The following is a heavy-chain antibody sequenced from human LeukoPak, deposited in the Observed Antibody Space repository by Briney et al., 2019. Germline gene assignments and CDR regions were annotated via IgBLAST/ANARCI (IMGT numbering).Heavy chain of an antibody. CDR2: ISYDGSNK. V-gene: IGHV3-30*18. J-gene: IGHJ4*02. D-gene: IGHD5-18*01. Sequence: GGSLRLSCAASGFTFSSYGMHWVRQAPGKGLEWVAVISYDGSNKYYADSVKGRFTISRDNSKNTLYLQMNSLRAEDTAVYYCAKDTFDTAMVGWGQGTLVTVSS. CDR3: AKDTFDTAMVG. CDR1: GFTFSSYG.